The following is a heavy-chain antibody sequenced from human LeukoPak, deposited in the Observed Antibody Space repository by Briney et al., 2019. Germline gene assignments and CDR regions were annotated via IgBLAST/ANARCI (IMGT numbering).Heavy chain of an antibody. V-gene: IGHV1-2*02. CDR2: INPNSGGT. Sequence: GASVKVSCKASGYTFTGYYMHWVRQAPGQGLEWMGWINPNSGGTNYVQKFQGRVTMTRDTSISTAYMELSRLRSDDTAVYYCARDLSYGNWFDPWGQGTLVTVSS. CDR3: ARDLSYGNWFDP. J-gene: IGHJ5*02. D-gene: IGHD4-17*01. CDR1: GYTFTGYY.